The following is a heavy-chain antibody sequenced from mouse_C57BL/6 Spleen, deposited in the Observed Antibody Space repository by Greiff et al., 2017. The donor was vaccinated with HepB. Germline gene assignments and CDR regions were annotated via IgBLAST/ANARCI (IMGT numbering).Heavy chain of an antibody. V-gene: IGHV5-9-1*02. CDR1: GFTFSSYA. CDR3: TRKYYGSSSYYFDY. J-gene: IGHJ2*01. Sequence: EVQRVESGEGLVKPGGSLKLSCAASGFTFSSYAMSWVRQTPEKRLEWVAYISSGGDYIYYADTVKGRFTFSRDNSRNTLYLQMSSLKSEDTAMYYCTRKYYGSSSYYFDYWGQGTTLTVSS. CDR2: ISSGGDYI. D-gene: IGHD1-1*01.